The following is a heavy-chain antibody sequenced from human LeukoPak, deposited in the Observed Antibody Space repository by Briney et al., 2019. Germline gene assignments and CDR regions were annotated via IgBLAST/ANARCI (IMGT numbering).Heavy chain of an antibody. CDR1: GGSISSGSYY. Sequence: PSETLSLTCTVSGGSISSGSYYWSWIRQPPGKGLEWIGYIYYSGSTNYNPSLKSRVTISVDTSKNQFSLKLSSVTAADTAVYYCARAPLGYCSSTSCYTRHFDYWGQGTLVTVSS. D-gene: IGHD2-2*02. CDR2: IYYSGST. V-gene: IGHV4-61*01. J-gene: IGHJ4*02. CDR3: ARAPLGYCSSTSCYTRHFDY.